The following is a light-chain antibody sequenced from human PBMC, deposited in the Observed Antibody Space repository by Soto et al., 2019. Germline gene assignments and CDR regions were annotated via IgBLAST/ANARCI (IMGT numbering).Light chain of an antibody. CDR1: QNIDTK. V-gene: IGKV3D-15*02. Sequence: IVMVQSPATLSVSPGESVILSCRASQNIDTKLAWYRQRPGQAPRLLIYSASIRATGIPARFSGSGSGTEFTLTISGLQSEDFAVYYCQQYGSSPPVYTFGQGTKLEIK. J-gene: IGKJ2*01. CDR3: QQYGSSPPVYT. CDR2: SAS.